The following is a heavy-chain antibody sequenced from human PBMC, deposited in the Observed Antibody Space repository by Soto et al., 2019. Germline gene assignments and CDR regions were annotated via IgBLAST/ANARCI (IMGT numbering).Heavy chain of an antibody. J-gene: IGHJ6*02. CDR3: ARGGYSSSSVGVTAINGMDV. Sequence: QPGGSLRLSCAASGFTFSSYAMHWVRQAPGKGLEWVAVISYDGSNKYYADSVKGRFTISRDNSKNTLYLQMNSLRAEDTAVYYCARGGYSSSSVGVTAINGMDVWGQGTTVTVSS. V-gene: IGHV3-30-3*01. CDR1: GFTFSSYA. CDR2: ISYDGSNK. D-gene: IGHD6-6*01.